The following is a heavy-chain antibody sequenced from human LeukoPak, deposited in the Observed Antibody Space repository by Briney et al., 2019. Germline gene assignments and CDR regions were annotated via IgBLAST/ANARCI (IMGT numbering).Heavy chain of an antibody. J-gene: IGHJ4*02. CDR2: IYPDDSDT. CDR3: ARLLGYCSSTSCYGYFDY. CDR1: GYSFTSYW. D-gene: IGHD2-2*01. V-gene: IGHV5-51*01. Sequence: GESLKISCKGSGYSFTSYWIGWVRQMPGKGLEWMGIIYPDDSDTRYSPSFQGQVTISADKSISTAYVQWSSLKASDTAMYYCARLLGYCSSTSCYGYFDYWGQGTLVTVSS.